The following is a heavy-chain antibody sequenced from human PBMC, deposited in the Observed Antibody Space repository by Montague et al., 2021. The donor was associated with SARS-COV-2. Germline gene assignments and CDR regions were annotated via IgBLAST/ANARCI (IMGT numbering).Heavy chain of an antibody. D-gene: IGHD1-14*01. V-gene: IGHV3-11*05. CDR2: ISSTTIYT. CDR3: ARGKPPVY. CDR1: GFTFSDFY. J-gene: IGHJ4*02. Sequence: SLRLSCAASGFTFSDFYMSWIRQAPGKGLECVSYISSTTIYTNYADSVKGRFTISRDNAKNSVYLQMNSPRAEDTAVYYCARGKPPVYWGQGTLVTVSS.